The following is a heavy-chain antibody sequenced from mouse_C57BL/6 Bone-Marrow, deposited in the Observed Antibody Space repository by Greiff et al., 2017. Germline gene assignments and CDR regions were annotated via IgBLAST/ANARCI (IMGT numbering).Heavy chain of an antibody. D-gene: IGHD2-2*01. V-gene: IGHV1-50*01. Sequence: QVQLQQPGTELVKPGASVKLSCKASGYTFTSYWMQWVKQRPGQGLEWIGEIDPSDSYPNYNQKFKGKATLTVDTSSSTAYMQLSSLTSEDSAVYYCARSRYGYDPYYWGQGTTLTVSS. CDR3: ARSRYGYDPYY. J-gene: IGHJ2*01. CDR1: GYTFTSYW. CDR2: IDPSDSYP.